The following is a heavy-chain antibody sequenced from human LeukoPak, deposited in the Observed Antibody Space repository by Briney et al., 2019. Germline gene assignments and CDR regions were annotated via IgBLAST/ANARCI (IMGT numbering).Heavy chain of an antibody. CDR3: ARDSSGFTDYYDSSGYYSFYDY. CDR1: GGSISSSNW. Sequence: SETLSLTCAVSGGSISSSNWWSWVRQPPGKGLEWIGEIYHSGSTNYNPSLKSRVTISVDKSKNQFSLKLSSVTAADTAVYYCARDSSGFTDYYDSSGYYSFYDYWGQGTLVTVSS. V-gene: IGHV4-4*02. D-gene: IGHD3-22*01. CDR2: IYHSGST. J-gene: IGHJ4*02.